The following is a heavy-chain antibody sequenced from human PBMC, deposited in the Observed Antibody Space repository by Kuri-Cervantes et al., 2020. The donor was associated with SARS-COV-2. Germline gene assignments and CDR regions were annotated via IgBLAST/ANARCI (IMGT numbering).Heavy chain of an antibody. J-gene: IGHJ6*02. CDR2: IKQDGSEK. Sequence: GESLKISCAASGFTFSSYWMGWVRQAPGKGLEWVANIKQDGSEKYYVDSVKGRFTISRDNAKNSVYLQMNSLRAEDTAVYFCSRDGKTTAVWNYDYYGLDVWGQGTTVTVSS. CDR1: GFTFSSYW. CDR3: SRDGKTTAVWNYDYYGLDV. V-gene: IGHV3-7*04. D-gene: IGHD1/OR15-1a*01.